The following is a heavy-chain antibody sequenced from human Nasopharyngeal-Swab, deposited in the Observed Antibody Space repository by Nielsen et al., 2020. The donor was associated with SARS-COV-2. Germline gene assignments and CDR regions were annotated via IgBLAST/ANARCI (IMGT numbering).Heavy chain of an antibody. CDR2: ISAGGGSS. J-gene: IGHJ6*03. CDR3: AKVGRGAYYYMDV. V-gene: IGHV3-23*01. D-gene: IGHD3-3*01. Sequence: WIRQPPGKGLKWVSGISAGGGSSFYADPVKGRFTISRDNSKNTLHLQMSSLRADDTAVYYCAKVGRGAYYYMDVWGKGTTVTVSS.